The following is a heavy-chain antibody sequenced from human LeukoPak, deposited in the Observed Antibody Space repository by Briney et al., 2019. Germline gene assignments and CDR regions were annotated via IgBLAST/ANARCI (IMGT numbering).Heavy chain of an antibody. J-gene: IGHJ4*02. CDR2: ISGSGGST. V-gene: IGHV3-23*01. CDR1: GFTFSGYA. Sequence: PGGSLRLSCAASGFTFSGYAMSWVRQAPGKGLEWVSAISGSGGSTYYADSVKGRFTISRDNSKNRLYLQMNSLRAEDTAVYYCAKENYDILTGYVPFDYWGQGTLVTVSS. D-gene: IGHD3-9*01. CDR3: AKENYDILTGYVPFDY.